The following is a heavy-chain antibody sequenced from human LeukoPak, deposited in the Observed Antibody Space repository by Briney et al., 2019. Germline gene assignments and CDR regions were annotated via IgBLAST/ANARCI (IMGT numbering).Heavy chain of an antibody. V-gene: IGHV3-30*02. CDR1: GFTFSTYG. CDR2: IRYDSNSK. Sequence: GGSLRLSCAASGFTFSTYGMHWVRQAPGKGLEWVAFIRYDSNSKYYADIVKGRFTISRDNSKNTVYLQMNSLRVEDTAIYYCARDPLTGSYGVNWLDPWGQGTLVTVSS. J-gene: IGHJ5*02. CDR3: ARDPLTGSYGVNWLDP. D-gene: IGHD1-26*01.